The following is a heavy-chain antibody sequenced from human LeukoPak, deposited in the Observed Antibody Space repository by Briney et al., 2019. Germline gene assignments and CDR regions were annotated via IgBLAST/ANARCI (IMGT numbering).Heavy chain of an antibody. V-gene: IGHV4-4*07. CDR2: IYTSGNT. J-gene: IGHJ2*01. Sequence: ASETLSLTCTVSGGSISIYYWSWIRQPAGKGLEWIGRIYTSGNTHYNPSLKSRVTMSVDTSKNQFSLKLSSVTAADTDVYFCARLRSTYWYFDLWGRGTLVTVSS. CDR1: GGSISIYY. D-gene: IGHD1-26*01. CDR3: ARLRSTYWYFDL.